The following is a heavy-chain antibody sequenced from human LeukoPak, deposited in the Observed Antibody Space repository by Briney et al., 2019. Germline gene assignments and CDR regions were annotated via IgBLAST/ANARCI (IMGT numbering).Heavy chain of an antibody. CDR1: GASISSGGYY. Sequence: SETLSLTCTVSGASISSGGYYWGWIRQPPGKGLEWIGSIYHSGSTYYNPSLKSRVTISVDTSKNQFSLKLSSVTAADTAVYYCARDMGYGDELGEGYYFDYWGQGTLVTVSS. D-gene: IGHD4-17*01. V-gene: IGHV4-39*07. CDR2: IYHSGST. CDR3: ARDMGYGDELGEGYYFDY. J-gene: IGHJ4*02.